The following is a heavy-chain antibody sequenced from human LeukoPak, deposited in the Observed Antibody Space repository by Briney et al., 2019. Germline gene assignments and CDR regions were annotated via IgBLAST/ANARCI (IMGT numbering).Heavy chain of an antibody. V-gene: IGHV3-30*02. J-gene: IGHJ4*02. CDR1: GFTFSSYG. D-gene: IGHD4-23*01. Sequence: QPGGSLRLSCAASGFTFSSYGMHWVRQAPGKGLEWVAVIWYDGSNKYYADSVKGRFTISRDNSKNTLYLQMNSLRTVDTALYYCAKDITSTVVTYFDSWGQGTLVTVSS. CDR3: AKDITSTVVTYFDS. CDR2: IWYDGSNK.